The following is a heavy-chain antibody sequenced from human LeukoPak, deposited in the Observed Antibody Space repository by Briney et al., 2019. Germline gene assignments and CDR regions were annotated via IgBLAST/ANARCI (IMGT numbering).Heavy chain of an antibody. V-gene: IGHV4-4*07. CDR2: IYTTGTT. CDR3: GRQGYTASYYCVDY. Sequence: SETLSLTCTVSGGSIYSYYWGWVRQPAGQGLEWIGRIYTTGTTNSRPSLRRGLTMSLDTSKNPFPPEMRVGTAAGPADYYGGRQGYTASYYCVDYWSQGTLVTVPS. D-gene: IGHD3-10*01. CDR1: GGSIYSYY. J-gene: IGHJ4*02.